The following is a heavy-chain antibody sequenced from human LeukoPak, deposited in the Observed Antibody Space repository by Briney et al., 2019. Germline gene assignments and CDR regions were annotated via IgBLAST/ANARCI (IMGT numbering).Heavy chain of an antibody. J-gene: IGHJ4*02. CDR3: ARSRGIAAVCDY. CDR1: GYTFTSYD. V-gene: IGHV1-8*01. Sequence: ASVKLSCKASGYTFTSYDINWVRQATGQGLEWMGWMNPNSGNTGYAQKFQGRVTMTRNTSISTAYMELSSLRSEDTAVYYCARSRGIAAVCDYWGQGTLVTVSS. D-gene: IGHD6-13*01. CDR2: MNPNSGNT.